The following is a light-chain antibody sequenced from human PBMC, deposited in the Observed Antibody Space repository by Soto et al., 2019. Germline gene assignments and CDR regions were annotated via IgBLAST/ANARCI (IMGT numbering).Light chain of an antibody. CDR1: SSNIGAGYD. CDR3: QSYDSSLSGV. J-gene: IGLJ1*01. Sequence: QPVLTQPPSVSGAPGQRVTIYCTGSSSNIGAGYDVHWYQQLPGTAPKLLIYGNSNRPSGVPDRFSGSKSGTSASLAITGLQAEDEADYYCQSYDSSLSGVFGTGTKLTVL. V-gene: IGLV1-40*01. CDR2: GNS.